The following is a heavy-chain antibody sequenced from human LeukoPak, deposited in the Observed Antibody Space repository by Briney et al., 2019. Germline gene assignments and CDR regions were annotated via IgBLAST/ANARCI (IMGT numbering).Heavy chain of an antibody. Sequence: ASVKVSCKASGYTFTSYGISWVRQAPGQGLEWMGWISAYNGNTNYAQKLQGRVTMTTDTSTSTAYMELRSLRSDDTAVYYCARDRLEEYCSGGSCYQDYWGQGTLVTVSS. CDR1: GYTFTSYG. CDR2: ISAYNGNT. D-gene: IGHD2-15*01. J-gene: IGHJ4*02. CDR3: ARDRLEEYCSGGSCYQDY. V-gene: IGHV1-18*01.